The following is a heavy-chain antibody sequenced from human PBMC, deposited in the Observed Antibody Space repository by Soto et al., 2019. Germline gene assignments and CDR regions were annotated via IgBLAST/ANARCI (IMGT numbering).Heavy chain of an antibody. V-gene: IGHV3-15*01. CDR3: TTGVSSSWFDY. CDR1: GFTFSNAW. Sequence: GESLKISCAASGFTFSNAWMSWVRQAPGKGLEWVGRIKSKTDGGTTDYAAPVKGRFTISRDDSKNTLYLQMNSLKTEDTAVYYCTTGVSSSWFDYWGQGTLVTVSS. J-gene: IGHJ4*02. D-gene: IGHD6-13*01. CDR2: IKSKTDGGTT.